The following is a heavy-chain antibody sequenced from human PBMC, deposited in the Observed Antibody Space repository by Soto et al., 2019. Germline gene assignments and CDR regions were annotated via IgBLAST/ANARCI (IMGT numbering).Heavy chain of an antibody. CDR3: AKVPLSLRFYDY. CDR1: GFTFSNYA. CDR2: ITGSAGNT. J-gene: IGHJ4*02. V-gene: IGHV3-23*01. D-gene: IGHD4-17*01. Sequence: PGGSLRLSCAASGFTFSNYAMHWVRQAPGKGLEWVSGITGSAGNTYYADSVKGRFTISRDNSKNTLYLQTNSLRAGDTAIYYCAKVPLSLRFYDYWGQGTLVTVSS.